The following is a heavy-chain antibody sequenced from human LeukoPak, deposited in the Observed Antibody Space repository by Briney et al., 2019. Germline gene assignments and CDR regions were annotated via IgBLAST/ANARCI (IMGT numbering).Heavy chain of an antibody. CDR3: AGERGPYYHYFDY. D-gene: IGHD1-26*01. V-gene: IGHV4-39*02. J-gene: IGHJ4*02. CDR2: IYYTGST. Sequence: PSETLSLTCFVSGGSISGNTYYWGWIRQPPGKGLEWIGNIYYTGSTYYNSSLKSRVTISVDTSKNQFSLNLTSVTASDTAVYYCAGERGPYYHYFDYWGQGTLVTVSS. CDR1: GGSISGNTYY.